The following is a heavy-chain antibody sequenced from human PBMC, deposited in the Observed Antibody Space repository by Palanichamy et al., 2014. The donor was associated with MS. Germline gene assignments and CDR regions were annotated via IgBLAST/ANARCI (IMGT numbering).Heavy chain of an antibody. J-gene: IGHJ4*02. Sequence: QVQLVESGGGVVQPGRSLRLSCAASGFTFSSYGMHWVRQAPGKGLEWVAVIWYDGSNKYYADSVKGRFTISRDNSKNTLYLQMNSLRAEDTAAYYCARDGGVGATRGIFDYWGQGTLVTVSS. CDR2: IWYDGSNK. V-gene: IGHV3-33*01. CDR1: GFTFSSYG. CDR3: ARDGGVGATRGIFDY. D-gene: IGHD1-26*01.